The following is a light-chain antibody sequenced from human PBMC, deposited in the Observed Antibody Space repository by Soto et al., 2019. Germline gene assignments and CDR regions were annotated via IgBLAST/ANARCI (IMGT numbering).Light chain of an antibody. CDR2: KAS. J-gene: IGKJ1*01. V-gene: IGKV1-5*03. CDR1: QSISSW. Sequence: DIQMTQSPSTLSASVGDRVTITCRASQSISSWLAWYQQKPGQAPKLLIYKASTLQSGVPSRFSGSGSGTEFTLAISSLQTDDSATYYCKQYNDNWTFGQGNKV. CDR3: KQYNDNWT.